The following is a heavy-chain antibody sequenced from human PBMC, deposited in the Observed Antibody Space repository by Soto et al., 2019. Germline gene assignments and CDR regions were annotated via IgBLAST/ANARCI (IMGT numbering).Heavy chain of an antibody. Sequence: APVKVSCKPSGYTFTSYGISWLRQTPGQGLEWMGWISAYNGNTNYAQKLQGRVTMTTDTSASTVYMELSSLRSEDTAVYYCARDGGGIAVAGTFDYYGMDVWGQGTTVTVSS. J-gene: IGHJ6*02. CDR2: ISAYNGNT. CDR1: GYTFTSYG. V-gene: IGHV1-18*01. CDR3: ARDGGGIAVAGTFDYYGMDV. D-gene: IGHD6-19*01.